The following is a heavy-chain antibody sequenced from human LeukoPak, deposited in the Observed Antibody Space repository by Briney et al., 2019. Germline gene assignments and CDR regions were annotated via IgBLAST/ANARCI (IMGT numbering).Heavy chain of an antibody. Sequence: GASVKVSCKASGYTFISHDINWVRQAPGQGLGWMGWMDPNSGYTGYAQKFPGRVTITRNTSITTAYMELHGLRSEDTAVYYCARALVGELSEYDAFDIWGQGTMVTVSS. CDR3: ARALVGELSEYDAFDI. CDR2: MDPNSGYT. D-gene: IGHD3-16*02. J-gene: IGHJ3*02. V-gene: IGHV1-8*03. CDR1: GYTFISHD.